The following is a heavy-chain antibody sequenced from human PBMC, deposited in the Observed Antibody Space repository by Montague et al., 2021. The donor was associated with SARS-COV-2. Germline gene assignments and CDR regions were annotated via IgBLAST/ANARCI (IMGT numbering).Heavy chain of an antibody. Sequence: SETLSLTCAVYGGSFSGYYWSWIRQPPGTGLEWIGEINHSGSTNYNPSLKSRVTISVDTSKNQFSLKLSSVTAADTAVYYCARGKTVTTFYYYYGMDVWGQGTTVTVSS. CDR2: INHSGST. CDR1: GGSFSGYY. J-gene: IGHJ6*02. V-gene: IGHV4-34*01. D-gene: IGHD4-17*01. CDR3: ARGKTVTTFYYYYGMDV.